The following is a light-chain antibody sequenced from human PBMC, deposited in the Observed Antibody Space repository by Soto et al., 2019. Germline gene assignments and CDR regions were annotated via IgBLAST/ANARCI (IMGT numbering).Light chain of an antibody. Sequence: ELVWTQSPATRSLSPGERATLSCRASQSVSSHLAWYQHKPCQAPRLLIYGASTRASGIPARFSGSGSETDFTLTISSLQSQDSAVYYCQQYQNWPTITFGQGTRLEIK. V-gene: IGKV3-15*01. CDR3: QQYQNWPTIT. CDR1: QSVSSH. J-gene: IGKJ5*01. CDR2: GAS.